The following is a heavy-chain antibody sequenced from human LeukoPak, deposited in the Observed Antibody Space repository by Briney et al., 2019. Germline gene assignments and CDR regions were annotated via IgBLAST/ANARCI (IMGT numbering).Heavy chain of an antibody. D-gene: IGHD6-19*01. CDR2: ISWNSGSI. Sequence: GGSLRLSCAASGFTFDDYAMHWVRQAPGKGLEWVSGISWNSGSIGYADSVKGRSTISRDNSKNTLYLQMNSLRAEDTAVYYCAKDLIAVAGPGNYWGQGTLVTVSS. J-gene: IGHJ4*02. CDR1: GFTFDDYA. CDR3: AKDLIAVAGPGNY. V-gene: IGHV3-9*01.